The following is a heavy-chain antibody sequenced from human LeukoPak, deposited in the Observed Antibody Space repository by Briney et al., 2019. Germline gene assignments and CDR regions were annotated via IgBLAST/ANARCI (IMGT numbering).Heavy chain of an antibody. D-gene: IGHD5-12*01. CDR1: GFTFSSYA. V-gene: IGHV3-30*01. CDR2: ISYDGSNK. J-gene: IGHJ6*03. Sequence: GGSLRLSCAASGFTFSSYAMHWVRQAPGKGLEWVAVISYDGSNKYYADSVKGRFTISRDNSKNTLYLQMNSLRAEDTAVYYCATENSYVDIAATPVGYYMDVWGKGTTVTVSS. CDR3: ATENSYVDIAATPVGYYMDV.